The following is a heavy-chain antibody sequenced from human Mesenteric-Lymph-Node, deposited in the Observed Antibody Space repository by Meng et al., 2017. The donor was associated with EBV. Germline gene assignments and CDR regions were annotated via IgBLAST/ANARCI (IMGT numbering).Heavy chain of an antibody. J-gene: IGHJ5*01. V-gene: IGHV4-34*01. CDR1: GGSFSAYY. D-gene: IGHD4-11*01. CDR2: ISHSGVT. CDR3: ASRGDGIYSNYDWFDS. Sequence: QVQLQQWGAGLLKPSETLSLTCAVDGGSFSAYYWSWIRQPPGKGLEWIGEISHSGVTNYNPSLKSRVNISLDTSRNPFSLNLSSVTAADTAVYYCASRGDGIYSNYDWFDSWGQGTLVTVSS.